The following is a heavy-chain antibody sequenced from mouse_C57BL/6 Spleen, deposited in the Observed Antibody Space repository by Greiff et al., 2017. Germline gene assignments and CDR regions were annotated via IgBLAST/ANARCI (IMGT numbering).Heavy chain of an antibody. J-gene: IGHJ3*01. CDR1: GYTFTGYW. Sequence: QVQLKQSGAELMKPGASVKLSCKATGYTFTGYWIEWVKQRPGHGLEWIGEILPGSGSTNYNEKFKGKATFTADTSSNTAYMQLSSLTTEDSAIYCCASSDGYPPWFAYWGQGTLVTVSA. CDR2: ILPGSGST. CDR3: ASSDGYPPWFAY. D-gene: IGHD2-3*01. V-gene: IGHV1-9*01.